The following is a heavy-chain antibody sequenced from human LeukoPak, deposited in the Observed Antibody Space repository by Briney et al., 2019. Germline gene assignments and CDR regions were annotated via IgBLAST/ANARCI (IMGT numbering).Heavy chain of an antibody. D-gene: IGHD3-10*01. CDR1: GYTFTSYG. J-gene: IGHJ4*02. V-gene: IGHV1-18*01. CDR3: ARAPLVRGVIEYFDY. Sequence: ASVKVSCKASGYTFTSYGISWVRQAPGQGLEWMGWISAYNGNTNYAQKLQGRVTMTTDTSTSTAYMELRSLRSDDTAVYYCARAPLVRGVIEYFDYWGQETLVTVSS. CDR2: ISAYNGNT.